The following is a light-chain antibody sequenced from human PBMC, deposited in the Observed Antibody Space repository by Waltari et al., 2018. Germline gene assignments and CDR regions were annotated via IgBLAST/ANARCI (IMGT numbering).Light chain of an antibody. Sequence: DIVLTQSPGSLAVSLGERATIRCKSSQSLMFSSANQNSLAWYQRRPGQPPKLLISGASTRESGVPDRFSGSGSGTDFTLTISSLHVEDVAVYYCQQYHSAPPTFGGGTKVEVK. CDR2: GAS. J-gene: IGKJ4*01. CDR3: QQYHSAPPT. V-gene: IGKV4-1*01. CDR1: QSLMFSSANQNS.